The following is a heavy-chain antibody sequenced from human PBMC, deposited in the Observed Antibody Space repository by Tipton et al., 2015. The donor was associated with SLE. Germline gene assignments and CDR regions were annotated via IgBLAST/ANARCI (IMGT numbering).Heavy chain of an antibody. J-gene: IGHJ5*02. CDR3: ARRGGYTYGTNWFDP. CDR1: GYNFTNYW. V-gene: IGHV5-51*01. Sequence: QLVQSGPEVKKPGDSLKISCKASGYNFTNYWIAWVRQTPGQGLEWMGIVFPGDSDTRYSPSFQGQVTISADRSTNTAYLQWSSLRASDTAIYYCARRGGYTYGTNWFDPWGQGTPVSVSS. D-gene: IGHD5-18*01. CDR2: VFPGDSDT.